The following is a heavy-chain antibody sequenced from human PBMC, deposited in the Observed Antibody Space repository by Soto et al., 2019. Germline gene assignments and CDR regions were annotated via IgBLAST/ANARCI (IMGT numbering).Heavy chain of an antibody. V-gene: IGHV1-46*03. D-gene: IGHD5-18*01. CDR1: GYTFTSYY. CDR3: ARVRDIQLWLREPFDY. Sequence: ASVKVSCKASGYTFTSYYMHWVRQAPGQGLEWMGIINPSGGSTSYAQKFQGRVTMTRDTSTSTVYMELSSLRSEDTAVYYCARVRDIQLWLREPFDYWGQGTLVTVSS. CDR2: INPSGGST. J-gene: IGHJ4*02.